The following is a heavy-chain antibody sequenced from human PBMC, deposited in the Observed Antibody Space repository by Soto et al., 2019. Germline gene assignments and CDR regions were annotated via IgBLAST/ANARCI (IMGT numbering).Heavy chain of an antibody. CDR2: INPSGGST. Sequence: QVQLVQSGAEVKKPGASVKVSCKASGYTFTSYYMHWVRQAPGQGLEWMGIINPSGGSTSYAQKFQGRVTMTSETSTSTGYMELSSLRSEDTAVYYCASNLGWSSGWYNWGKGTLVTVPS. CDR3: ASNLGWSSGWYN. J-gene: IGHJ4*02. CDR1: GYTFTSYY. V-gene: IGHV1-46*01. D-gene: IGHD6-19*01.